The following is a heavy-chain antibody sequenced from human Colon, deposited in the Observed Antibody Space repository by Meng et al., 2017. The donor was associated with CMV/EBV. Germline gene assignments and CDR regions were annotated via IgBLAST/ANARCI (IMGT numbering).Heavy chain of an antibody. J-gene: IGHJ1*01. Sequence: GGSLRLSCAASGFTFADYDDYAMHWVRQPPGKGLEWVAGISRSGATIAYADSVEGRFTISRDNAKNSLYLQMNSLRAEDTAIYYCASGHLYWGQGTLVTVSS. CDR3: ASGHLY. D-gene: IGHD3-3*02. CDR1: GFTFADYDDYA. CDR2: ISRSGATI. V-gene: IGHV3-9*01.